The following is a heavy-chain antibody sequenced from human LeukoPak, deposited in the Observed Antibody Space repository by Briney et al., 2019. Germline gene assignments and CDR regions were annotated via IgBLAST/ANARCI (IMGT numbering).Heavy chain of an antibody. Sequence: PGGSLRLSCAASGFTFSSYGMSWVRQAPGKGLEWVSAISGSGGSTYYADSVKGRFTISRDNSKNTLYLQMNSLRAEDTAVYYCAREQWLAPFPYYYYYYMDVWGKGTTVAISS. D-gene: IGHD6-19*01. V-gene: IGHV3-23*01. CDR2: ISGSGGST. J-gene: IGHJ6*03. CDR1: GFTFSSYG. CDR3: AREQWLAPFPYYYYYYMDV.